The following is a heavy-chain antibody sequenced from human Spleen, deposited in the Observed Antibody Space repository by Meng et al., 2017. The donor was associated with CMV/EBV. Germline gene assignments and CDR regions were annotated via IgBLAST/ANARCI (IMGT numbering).Heavy chain of an antibody. Sequence: GESLKISCAASGFTFSSYSMNWVRQAPGKGLEWVSSISSSSSYIYYADSVRGRFTISRDNAKNSLYLQMNSLRAEDTAVYYCAKSIPNYFDYWGQGTLVTVSS. CDR1: GFTFSSYS. V-gene: IGHV3-21*01. D-gene: IGHD2-21*01. CDR2: ISSSSSYI. CDR3: AKSIPNYFDY. J-gene: IGHJ4*02.